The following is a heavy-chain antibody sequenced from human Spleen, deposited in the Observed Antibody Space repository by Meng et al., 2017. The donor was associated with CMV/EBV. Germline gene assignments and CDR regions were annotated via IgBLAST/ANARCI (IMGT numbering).Heavy chain of an antibody. CDR1: GYIFTSYG. CDR3: ARSWGARY. CDR2: INTYNGKT. J-gene: IGHJ4*02. Sequence: VRVSCKASGYIFTSYGISWVRQAPGQGLEWMGWINTYNGKTNYAQNFQGRVTMTTDTSTSTVYMDLRSLRYDDTAVYYCARSWGARYWGQGTLVTVSS. V-gene: IGHV1-18*01. D-gene: IGHD3-16*01.